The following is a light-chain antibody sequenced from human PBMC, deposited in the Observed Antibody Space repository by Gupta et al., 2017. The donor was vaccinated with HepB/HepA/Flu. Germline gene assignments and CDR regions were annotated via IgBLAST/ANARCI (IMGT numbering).Light chain of an antibody. V-gene: IGLV1-40*01. J-gene: IGLJ2*01. CDR1: SSNIGAGYG. CDR2: GNS. CDR3: QSYDNTLSGSL. Sequence: QSVLTQPPSVYGAPGQRVTISCTGSSSNIGAGYGVHWYQQLPRTAPKLLISGNSRRPSGVPDRFSGSKSGTSASLAITGLQAEDEAEYYCQSYDNTLSGSLFGGGTRLIVL.